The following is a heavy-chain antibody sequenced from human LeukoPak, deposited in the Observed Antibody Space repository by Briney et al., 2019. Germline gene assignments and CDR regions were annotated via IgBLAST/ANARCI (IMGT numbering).Heavy chain of an antibody. D-gene: IGHD6-6*01. CDR2: IWYDGSNK. J-gene: IGHJ4*02. V-gene: IGHV3-33*01. CDR1: GFTFSSYG. Sequence: GGSLRLSCAASGFTFSSYGMHWVRQAPGKGLEWVAVIWYDGSNKYYADSVKGRFTISRDNSKNTLYLQMNSLRAEDTAVYYRATQAKAAHFDYWGQGTLVTVS. CDR3: ATQAKAAHFDY.